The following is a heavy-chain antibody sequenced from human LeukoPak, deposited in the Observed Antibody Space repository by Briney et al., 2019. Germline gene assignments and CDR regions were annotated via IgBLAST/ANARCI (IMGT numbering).Heavy chain of an antibody. CDR1: GGSINNYY. CDR2: IYYSGAT. V-gene: IGHV4-59*01. CDR3: ARRDWGTYYTMDV. D-gene: IGHD7-27*01. Sequence: SETLSLTCTVSGGSINNYYWAWIRQPPGTGLEWIGNIYYSGATNYNPSLKSRLTVSLDTSKNQFSLNLSSVTAADTAVYYCARRDWGTYYTMDVWGQGTTVTVSS. J-gene: IGHJ6*02.